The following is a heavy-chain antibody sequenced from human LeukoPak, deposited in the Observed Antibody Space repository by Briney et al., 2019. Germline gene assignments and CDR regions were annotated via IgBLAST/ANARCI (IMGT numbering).Heavy chain of an antibody. D-gene: IGHD3-22*01. CDR1: GFTFSSYA. V-gene: IGHV3-23*01. Sequence: PGGSLRLSCAASGFTFSSYAMSWVRQAPGKGLERVSGISGSGGSTYYADSVKGRFTISRDKSKNTLYLQMNSLRAEDTAVYYCAKDFFYDSSPRVAFDIWGQGTMVSVSS. CDR3: AKDFFYDSSPRVAFDI. J-gene: IGHJ3*02. CDR2: ISGSGGST.